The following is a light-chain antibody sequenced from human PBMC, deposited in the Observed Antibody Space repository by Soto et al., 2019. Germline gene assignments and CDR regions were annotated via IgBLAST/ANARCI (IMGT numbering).Light chain of an antibody. Sequence: DIPLTQSPSTLSASVGDRVTITCRASQNIYTWLAWYQQKPGIAPKLLIYKASTLQSGVPSRFSGSGSGTDFTLTISGLQPDDSAAYYCQQYERYSTFGQGTKVDI. J-gene: IGKJ1*01. CDR3: QQYERYST. CDR2: KAS. V-gene: IGKV1-5*03. CDR1: QNIYTW.